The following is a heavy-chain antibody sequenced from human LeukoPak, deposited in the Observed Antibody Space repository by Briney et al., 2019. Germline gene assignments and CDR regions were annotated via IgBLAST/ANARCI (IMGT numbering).Heavy chain of an antibody. J-gene: IGHJ6*03. D-gene: IGHD2-2*02. Sequence: GASVKVSCKASGYTFTSYDINWVRQATGQGLEWMGWINPNSGGTNYAQKFQGRVTMTRDTSISTAYMELSRLRSDDTAVYYCARDFPATRARYCSSTSCYTVITNYYYYMDVWGKGTTVTVSS. CDR2: INPNSGGT. CDR3: ARDFPATRARYCSSTSCYTVITNYYYYMDV. CDR1: GYTFTSYD. V-gene: IGHV1-2*02.